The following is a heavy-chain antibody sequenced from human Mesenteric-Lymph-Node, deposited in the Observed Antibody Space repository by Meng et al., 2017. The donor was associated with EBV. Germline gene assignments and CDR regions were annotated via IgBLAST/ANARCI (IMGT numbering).Heavy chain of an antibody. J-gene: IGHJ5*02. CDR3: ARASYGSGSPLGESWFDP. CDR2: INPSGST. Sequence: QVRFQQWGAGPLKPSEPRSLTRAVYGGSFSGYYWGWIRQPPGKGLEWIGEINPSGSTNYNSSLKSRVTMSVDTSKNQFSLKLSSVTAADTAVYYCARASYGSGSPLGESWFDPWGQGTLVTVSS. CDR1: GGSFSGYY. D-gene: IGHD3-10*01. V-gene: IGHV4-34*01.